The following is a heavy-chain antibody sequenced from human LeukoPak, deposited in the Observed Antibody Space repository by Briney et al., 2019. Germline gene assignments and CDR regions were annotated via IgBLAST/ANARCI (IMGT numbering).Heavy chain of an antibody. V-gene: IGHV1-69*13. J-gene: IGHJ3*02. CDR2: IIPIFGTA. Sequence: GASVKVSCKASGGTFSSYAISWVRQAPGQGLEWMGGIIPIFGTANYAQKLQGRVTITADESTSTAYMELSSLSTEDTAVYYCTRDIPLYCISTSWYARTNPLDAFDIWGQGTMVTVSS. CDR3: TRDIPLYCISTSWYARTNPLDAFDI. CDR1: GGTFSSYA. D-gene: IGHD2-2*01.